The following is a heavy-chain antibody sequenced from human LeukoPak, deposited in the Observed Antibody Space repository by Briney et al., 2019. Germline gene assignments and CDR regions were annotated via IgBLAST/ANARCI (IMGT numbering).Heavy chain of an antibody. CDR3: ARGSALGYSYGYSFDY. V-gene: IGHV1-2*02. CDR2: INPNSGGT. CDR1: GYTFTGYY. D-gene: IGHD5-18*01. J-gene: IGHJ4*02. Sequence: GASVKVTCKASGYTFTGYYMHWVRQAPGQGLEWMGWINPNSGGTNYAQKFQGRVTMTRDTSISTAYMELSRLRSDDTAVYYCARGSALGYSYGYSFDYWGQGTLVTVSS.